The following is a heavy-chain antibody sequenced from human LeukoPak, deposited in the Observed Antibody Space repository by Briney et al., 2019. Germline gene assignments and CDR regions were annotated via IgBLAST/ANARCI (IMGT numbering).Heavy chain of an antibody. CDR1: GYTFTSYY. Sequence: GASVKVSCKASGYTFTSYYMHWVRQAPGQGLEWMGIINPSGGSTSYAQKFQGRVTMIRDTSTSTVYMELSSLRSEDTAVYYCARVGAIAAPDYWGQGTLVTVSS. V-gene: IGHV1-46*01. D-gene: IGHD6-6*01. J-gene: IGHJ4*02. CDR2: INPSGGST. CDR3: ARVGAIAAPDY.